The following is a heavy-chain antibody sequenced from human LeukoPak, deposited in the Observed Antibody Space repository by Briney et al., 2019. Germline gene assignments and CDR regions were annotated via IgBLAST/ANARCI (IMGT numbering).Heavy chain of an antibody. V-gene: IGHV4-59*01. J-gene: IGHJ3*02. D-gene: IGHD1-26*01. CDR1: GGPISSYY. CDR2: IYYSGGT. CDR3: ARYIVSYPHDAFHI. Sequence: SETLSLTCTVSGGPISSYYWSWIRQPPGKGLEWIGYIYYSGGTSYNPSLKSPVTISVDPSNRQFSPKLRSAPPADTAFYYRARYIVSYPHDAFHICGQGTMVTVSS.